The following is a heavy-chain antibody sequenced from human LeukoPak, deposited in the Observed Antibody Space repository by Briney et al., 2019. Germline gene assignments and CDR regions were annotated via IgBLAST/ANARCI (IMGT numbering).Heavy chain of an antibody. Sequence: GGSLRLSCTASGFTFGDYAMSWFRQAPGKGLEWVGFIRSKAYGGTTEYAASVKGRFTISRDDSTSVAYLQMNSLKTEDTAVYYCARDSRRDYYNLKNDYRGQGTLVTVSS. D-gene: IGHD1-26*01. CDR3: ARDSRRDYYNLKNDY. J-gene: IGHJ4*02. CDR2: IRSKAYGGTT. CDR1: GFTFGDYA. V-gene: IGHV3-49*03.